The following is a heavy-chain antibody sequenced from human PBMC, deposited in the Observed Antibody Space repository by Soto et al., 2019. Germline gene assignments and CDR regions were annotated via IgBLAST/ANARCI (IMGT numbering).Heavy chain of an antibody. CDR1: GFTFYNYG. V-gene: IGHV3-33*01. Sequence: QVQLVESGGGVVQPGGSLRLSCAASGFTFYNYGMHWVLQAPGKGLEWVAGIWHDASNKYSAGSVKGRFTISRDNSKNMLYLQMNSLRADDTAAYYCAREAGYQETIGQQLPDCWGQGIMVNVSS. CDR2: IWHDASNK. D-gene: IGHD6-13*01. CDR3: AREAGYQETIGQQLPDC. J-gene: IGHJ4*02.